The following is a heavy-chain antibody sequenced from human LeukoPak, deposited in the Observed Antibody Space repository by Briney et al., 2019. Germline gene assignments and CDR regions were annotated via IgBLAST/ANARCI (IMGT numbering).Heavy chain of an antibody. CDR3: ARGGYYYDSSGY. V-gene: IGHV1-18*01. CDR1: GYTLTIYG. J-gene: IGHJ4*02. D-gene: IGHD3-22*01. CDR2: ISACHGNT. Sequence: ASVKVSCKASGYTLTIYGITWVRQAPGQGLEWMGWISACHGNTNYAQKLQGRVTMTTDTSTSTAYMELRSLRSDDTAVYYCARGGYYYDSSGYWGQGTLVTVSS.